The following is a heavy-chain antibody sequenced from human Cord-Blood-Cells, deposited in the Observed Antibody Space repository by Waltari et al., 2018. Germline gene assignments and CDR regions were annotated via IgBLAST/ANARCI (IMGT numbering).Heavy chain of an antibody. CDR1: GGTFSSYA. CDR3: AREGGYCTNGVCYTGAAFDI. Sequence: QVQLVQSGAEVKKPGSSVKVSCKASGGTFSSYAISWVRQAPGQGLAWMGGIIPIFGTANYAQKFQGRVTITADKSTSTAYMELSSLRSEDTAVYYCAREGGYCTNGVCYTGAAFDIWGQGTMVTVSS. V-gene: IGHV1-69*06. J-gene: IGHJ3*02. D-gene: IGHD2-8*01. CDR2: IIPIFGTA.